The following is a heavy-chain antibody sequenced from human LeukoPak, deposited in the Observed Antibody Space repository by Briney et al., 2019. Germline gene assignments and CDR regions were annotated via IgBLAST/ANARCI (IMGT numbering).Heavy chain of an antibody. J-gene: IGHJ4*02. Sequence: PGRSLRPSSAASGFTFSSYAMSWVRQAPGKGLEWVSAISGSGGSTYYADSVKGRFTISRDNSKNTLYLQMNSLRAEDTAVYYCAKDEASAMVFLRVYFDYWGQGTLVTVSS. D-gene: IGHD5-18*01. CDR3: AKDEASAMVFLRVYFDY. V-gene: IGHV3-23*01. CDR1: GFTFSSYA. CDR2: ISGSGGST.